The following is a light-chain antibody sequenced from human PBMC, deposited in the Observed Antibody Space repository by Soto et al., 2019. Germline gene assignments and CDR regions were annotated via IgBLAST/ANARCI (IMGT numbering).Light chain of an antibody. J-gene: IGKJ3*01. V-gene: IGKV1-33*01. CDR1: QEIGKY. CDR2: DAS. Sequence: DIQMTQSPPSLSASVGDRVTITCQASQEIGKYLNWYQQKPGKVPKLLISDASNLETGVYSRFMGSGSGRHSTFTISSLQPEDIATYYFQYYDIFVFGFGPGTKVKIK. CDR3: QYYDIFVFG.